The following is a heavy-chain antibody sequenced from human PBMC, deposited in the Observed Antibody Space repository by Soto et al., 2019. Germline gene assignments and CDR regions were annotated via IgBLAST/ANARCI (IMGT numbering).Heavy chain of an antibody. CDR3: ARDPGQITMVRGVSDY. V-gene: IGHV3-23*01. J-gene: IGHJ4*02. D-gene: IGHD3-10*01. Sequence: EVQLLESGGGLVQPGGSLRLSCAASGFSFSNYAMSWVRQGPGRGLEWVSGISIGGQNTYYADSVKGRFTISRDNSKNTLYLQMNNLRAEDTAVYYCARDPGQITMVRGVSDYWGQGTLVAVSS. CDR1: GFSFSNYA. CDR2: ISIGGQNT.